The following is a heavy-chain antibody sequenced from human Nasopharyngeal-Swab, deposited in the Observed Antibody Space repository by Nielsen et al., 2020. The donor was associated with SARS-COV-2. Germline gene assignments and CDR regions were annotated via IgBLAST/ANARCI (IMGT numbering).Heavy chain of an antibody. D-gene: IGHD2-21*01. Sequence: VRQMPGKGLEWVSVISSNGLSTDYADSVKGRFTISRDNSKNTLYLQMNSLRAEDTAVYYCAKGVILWGGGNFDYWGQGTLVTVSS. CDR2: ISSNGLST. CDR3: AKGVILWGGGNFDY. J-gene: IGHJ4*02. V-gene: IGHV3-23*01.